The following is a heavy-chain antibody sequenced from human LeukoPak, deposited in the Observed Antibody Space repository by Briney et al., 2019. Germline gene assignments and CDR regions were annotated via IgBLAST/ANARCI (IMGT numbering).Heavy chain of an antibody. CDR2: ISHDGSNK. CDR3: AAQEEGY. Sequence: GGSLRLSCAASGFTFSSYGMHWVRQAPGKGLEWMAVISHDGSNKYYADSVKGRFTISRDNSKNSLYLQMNSLRAEDTAVYYCAAQEEGYWGQGTLVTVSS. CDR1: GFTFSSYG. J-gene: IGHJ4*02. V-gene: IGHV3-30-3*01.